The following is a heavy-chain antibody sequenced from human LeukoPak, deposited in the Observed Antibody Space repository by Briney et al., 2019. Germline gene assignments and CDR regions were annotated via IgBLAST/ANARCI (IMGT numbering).Heavy chain of an antibody. D-gene: IGHD3-10*01. V-gene: IGHV1-24*01. J-gene: IGHJ5*02. Sequence: ASVKVSCKVSGYTLTKLSMHWVRPAPGKGLEWMGGFDLDDGGSIYAQKFQGRVTMTEDTSTDTAYMELRSLRSEDTAVYYCATPLSMVRSRNWFDPWGQGTLVTVSS. CDR2: FDLDDGGS. CDR3: ATPLSMVRSRNWFDP. CDR1: GYTLTKLS.